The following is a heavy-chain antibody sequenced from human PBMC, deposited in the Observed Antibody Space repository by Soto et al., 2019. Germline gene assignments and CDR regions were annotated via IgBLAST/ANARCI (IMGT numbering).Heavy chain of an antibody. Sequence: PGGSLKISCAASGFSCISYWMSWVRQAPGKGLEWVANIKQDGSEKYYVDSVKGRFTISRDNAKNSLYLQMNSLRAEDTAVYYCARDRRQLWLWGQGT. CDR1: GFSCISYW. CDR2: IKQDGSEK. J-gene: IGHJ4*02. D-gene: IGHD5-18*01. V-gene: IGHV3-7*01. CDR3: ARDRRQLWL.